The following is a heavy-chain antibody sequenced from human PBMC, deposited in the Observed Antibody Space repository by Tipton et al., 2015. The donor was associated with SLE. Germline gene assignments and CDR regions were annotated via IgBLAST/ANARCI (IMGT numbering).Heavy chain of an antibody. CDR2: IYYSGST. J-gene: IGHJ2*01. CDR1: GGSISGYY. CDR3: ARHPAPGWLLSPHWYFDL. Sequence: PGLVKPSETLSLTCTVSGGSISGYYWSWIRQPPGKGLEWIGSIYYSGSTYYNPSLKSRVTISVDTSKNQFSLKLSSVTAADTAVYYCARHPAPGWLLSPHWYFDLWGRGTLVTVSS. D-gene: IGHD3-3*01. V-gene: IGHV4-59*05.